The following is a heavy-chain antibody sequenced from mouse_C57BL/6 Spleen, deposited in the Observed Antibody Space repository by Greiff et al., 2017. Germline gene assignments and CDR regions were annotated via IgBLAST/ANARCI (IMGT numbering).Heavy chain of an antibody. J-gene: IGHJ4*01. Sequence: VQLQQSGAELVRPGASVTLSCKASGYAFSSSWMNWVKQRPGKGLEWIGRIYPGDGDTNYNGKFKGKATLTADKSSSTAYMQLSSLTSEDSAVYFCARTTVVATDYAMDYWGQGTSVTVSS. CDR3: ARTTVVATDYAMDY. CDR2: IYPGDGDT. V-gene: IGHV1-82*01. CDR1: GYAFSSSW. D-gene: IGHD1-1*01.